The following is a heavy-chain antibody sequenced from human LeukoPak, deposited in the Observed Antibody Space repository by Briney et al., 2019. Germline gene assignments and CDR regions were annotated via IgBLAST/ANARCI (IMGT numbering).Heavy chain of an antibody. D-gene: IGHD2-15*01. J-gene: IGHJ5*01. Sequence: PGKSLRRSCAASGFTFSSYGMHWVRQAPGKGLEWVAVISYDGSNKYYADSVKGRFTISRDNVKNSLYLQMNSLRDEDTAVYYCAVEGYCSGGSCYTNWFDSWGQGTLVTVSS. CDR3: AVEGYCSGGSCYTNWFDS. CDR2: ISYDGSNK. V-gene: IGHV3-30*03. CDR1: GFTFSSYG.